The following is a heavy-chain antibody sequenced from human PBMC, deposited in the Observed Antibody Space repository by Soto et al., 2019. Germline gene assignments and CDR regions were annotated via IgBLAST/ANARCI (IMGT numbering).Heavy chain of an antibody. D-gene: IGHD3-22*01. J-gene: IGHJ4*02. V-gene: IGHV1-8*01. Sequence: EASVKVSCKASGYTFTNYDINWVRQATGQGLEWMGWMNPDSGDTRYAQEFQGRVTMTRDTSISTAYMELSSLRSEDTAVYYCARGRRDYYDSGDWVPLAYWGQGTLVTAPQ. CDR2: MNPDSGDT. CDR1: GYTFTNYD. CDR3: ARGRRDYYDSGDWVPLAY.